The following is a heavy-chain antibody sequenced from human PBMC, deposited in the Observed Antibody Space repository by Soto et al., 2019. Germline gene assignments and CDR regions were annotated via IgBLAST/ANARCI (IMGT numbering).Heavy chain of an antibody. CDR1: GGSISSGGYY. V-gene: IGHV4-31*03. D-gene: IGHD3-22*01. Sequence: SETLSLTCTVSGGSISSGGYYWSWIRQHPGKGLEWIGYIYYSGSTYYNPSLKSRVTISVDTSKNQFSLKLSSVTAADTAVYYCARDRNHYDSSGYYYLAAFDIWGQGTMVTVSS. CDR3: ARDRNHYDSSGYYYLAAFDI. CDR2: IYYSGST. J-gene: IGHJ3*02.